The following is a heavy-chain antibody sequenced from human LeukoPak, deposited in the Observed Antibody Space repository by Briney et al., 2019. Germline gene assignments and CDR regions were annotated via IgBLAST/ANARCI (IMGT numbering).Heavy chain of an antibody. D-gene: IGHD4-11*01. V-gene: IGHV3-33*06. Sequence: GTSLRLSFKASGSTFSHFDMHWFRQAPGKGLEWVAVIWSDATNEYYADSVKGRFTNSRDNFKNTVSLQMHNLRAEDTAVYYCAKDAQRGFDDSNSPEHWGQGYLVTVSS. CDR1: GSTFSHFD. CDR2: IWSDATNE. CDR3: AKDAQRGFDDSNSPEH. J-gene: IGHJ4*02.